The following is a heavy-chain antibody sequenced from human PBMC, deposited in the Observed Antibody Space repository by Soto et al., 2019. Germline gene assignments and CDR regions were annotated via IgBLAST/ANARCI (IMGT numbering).Heavy chain of an antibody. CDR2: INPSVGST. J-gene: IGHJ4*02. CDR1: GYTFTGYY. D-gene: IGHD6-19*01. V-gene: IGHV1-46*01. CDR3: ARESAGRSAFESSGDFDY. Sequence: ASVKVSCKASGYTFTGYYMHWVRQAPGQGLEWMGMINPSVGSTSHPQKFQGRVTMTRDTSTSTVYMELSSLRSDDTAVYFCARESAGRSAFESSGDFDYWGQGTLVTVSS.